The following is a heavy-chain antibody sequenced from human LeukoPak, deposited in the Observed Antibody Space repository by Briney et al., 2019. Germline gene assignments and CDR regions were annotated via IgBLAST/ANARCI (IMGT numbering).Heavy chain of an antibody. D-gene: IGHD5-12*01. V-gene: IGHV1-18*01. CDR1: GYTFTSYG. CDR3: ARDRAVDIVATTDPYYFDY. CDR2: ISAYNGNT. Sequence: ASVKVSCKASGYTFTSYGISWVRQAPGQGLEWMGWISAYNGNTIYAQKLQGRVTMTTDKSTSTAYMELSSLRSEDTAVYYCARDRAVDIVATTDPYYFDYWGQGTLVTVSS. J-gene: IGHJ4*02.